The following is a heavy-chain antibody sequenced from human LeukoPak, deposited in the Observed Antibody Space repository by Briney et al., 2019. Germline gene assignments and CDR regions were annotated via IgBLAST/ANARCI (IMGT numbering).Heavy chain of an antibody. V-gene: IGHV4-34*01. D-gene: IGHD6-6*01. CDR2: INHSGST. CDR3: ARGFRRLVRGPFFDY. Sequence: SETLSLTCAVYGGSFSGYYWSWIRQPPGKGLEWIGEINHSGSTNYNPSLKSRVTISVDTSKNQFSLKLSSVTAADTAVYYCARGFRRLVRGPFFDYWGQGTLVTVSS. J-gene: IGHJ4*02. CDR1: GGSFSGYY.